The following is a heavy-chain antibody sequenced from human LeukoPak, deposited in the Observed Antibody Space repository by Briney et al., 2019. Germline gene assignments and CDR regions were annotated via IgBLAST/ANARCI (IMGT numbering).Heavy chain of an antibody. CDR1: GGSISGYY. D-gene: IGHD2-21*02. V-gene: IGHV4-59*01. CDR3: ARVAYCGGDCYSFDY. CDR2: IYYSGST. Sequence: SETLSLTCTVSGGSISGYYWSWIRQPPGKGLEWIAYIYYSGSTNYNPSLKSRVTISVDTSKKQSSLKLSSVTAADTAVYYCARVAYCGGDCYSFDYWGQGTLVTVSS. J-gene: IGHJ4*02.